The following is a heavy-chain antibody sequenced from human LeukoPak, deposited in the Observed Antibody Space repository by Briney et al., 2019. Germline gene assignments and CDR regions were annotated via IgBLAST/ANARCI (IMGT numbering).Heavy chain of an antibody. CDR2: ISSSSSYI. J-gene: IGHJ4*02. CDR1: GFTFSTYS. V-gene: IGHV3-21*01. Sequence: GGSLRLSCAGSGFTFSTYSMNWVRQAPGKGLEWVSSISSSSSYIHYADSVEGRFTISRDNSKNTLYLQMISLRPEDTAVYYCAKADEMATIGAIDYWGQGTLVTVSS. D-gene: IGHD5-24*01. CDR3: AKADEMATIGAIDY.